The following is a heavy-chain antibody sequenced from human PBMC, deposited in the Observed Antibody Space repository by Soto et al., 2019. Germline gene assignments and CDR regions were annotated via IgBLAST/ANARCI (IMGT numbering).Heavy chain of an antibody. V-gene: IGHV1-3*01. CDR1: GYTFTSYS. D-gene: IGHD2-15*01. CDR3: ARGGYCSGGACYDY. CDR2: INAGNGNT. J-gene: IGHJ4*02. Sequence: ASVKVSCKASGYTFTSYSMHWVRQAPGQRLEWMGWINAGNGNTKYSQKLQGRITISRDTSASTAYMELSSLRSEDTAAYYCARGGYCSGGACYDYWGQGTLVNVS.